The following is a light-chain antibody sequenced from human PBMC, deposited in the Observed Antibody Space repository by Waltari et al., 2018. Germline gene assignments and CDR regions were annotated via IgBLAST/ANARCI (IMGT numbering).Light chain of an antibody. J-gene: IGLJ2*01. CDR2: GKN. V-gene: IGLV3-19*01. CDR1: SLRTYY. CDR3: HSRDSSGDVV. Sequence: SSELTQDPAVSVALGQTVRITCQGDSLRTYYVSWFHQKPGQAPALAIYGKNNRPSGIPDRFSASSSGSTASLTIIGAQAEDEADYYCHSRDSSGDVVIGGGTKLTVV.